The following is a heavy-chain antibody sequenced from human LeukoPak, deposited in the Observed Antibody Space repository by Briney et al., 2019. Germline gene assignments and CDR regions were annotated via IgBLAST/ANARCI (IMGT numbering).Heavy chain of an antibody. Sequence: PGGSLRLSCAASGFTFRSYGMHWVRQAPGKGLEWVAVIWYDGSNKYYADSVEGRFTISRDNSKNTLYLQMNSLRAEDTAVYYCAKEGVTTSYYYYYYMDVWGKGTTVTVSS. D-gene: IGHD1-14*01. V-gene: IGHV3-33*06. CDR3: AKEGVTTSYYYYYYMDV. CDR1: GFTFRSYG. J-gene: IGHJ6*03. CDR2: IWYDGSNK.